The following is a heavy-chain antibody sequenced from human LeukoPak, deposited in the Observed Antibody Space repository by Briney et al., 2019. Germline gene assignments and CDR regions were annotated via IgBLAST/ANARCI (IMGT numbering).Heavy chain of an antibody. CDR2: IYSDGRT. J-gene: IGHJ4*02. Sequence: GGSLRLSCAASGFTVSSNYMSWVRQAPGKGLEWVSVIYSDGRTYYEASVKGRFTVSRDNSKNKLSLQMNSLRAADTAVYYCARASYYYQGSGYDGFDYWGQGTLVTVSS. CDR3: ARASYYYQGSGYDGFDY. V-gene: IGHV3-53*01. CDR1: GFTVSSNY. D-gene: IGHD3-22*01.